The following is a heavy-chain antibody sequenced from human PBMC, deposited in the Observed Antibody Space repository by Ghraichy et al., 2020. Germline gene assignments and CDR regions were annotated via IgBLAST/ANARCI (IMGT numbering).Heavy chain of an antibody. D-gene: IGHD4-17*01. CDR2: IYTSGST. J-gene: IGHJ4*02. CDR1: GGSISSYY. CDR3: ARHVALGDPAFDY. V-gene: IGHV4-4*09. Sequence: SQTLSLTCTVSGGSISSYYWSWIRQPPGKGLEWIGYIYTSGSTNYNPSLKSRVTISVDTSKNQFSLKLSSVTAADTAVYYCARHVALGDPAFDYWGQGTLVTVSS.